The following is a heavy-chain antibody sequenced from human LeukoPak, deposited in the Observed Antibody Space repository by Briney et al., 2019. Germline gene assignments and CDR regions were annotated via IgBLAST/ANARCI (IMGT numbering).Heavy chain of an antibody. CDR3: ARYTTAYHSFDY. J-gene: IGHJ4*02. V-gene: IGHV3-9*03. Sequence: PGGSLRLSCTASGFTFNDYAMHWIRQGPGRGLQWVAGISWNTTIVDYGDSVKGRFTISRDSARDSLYLQMNSLRVEDMGIYYCARYTTAYHSFDYWGQGTLVAVSS. CDR2: ISWNTTIV. CDR1: GFTFNDYA. D-gene: IGHD3-16*02.